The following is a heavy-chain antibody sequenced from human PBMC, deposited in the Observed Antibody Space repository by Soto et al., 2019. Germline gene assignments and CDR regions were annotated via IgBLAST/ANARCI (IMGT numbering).Heavy chain of an antibody. CDR2: ISSSGNTV. CDR3: VRYCSTTLCNGVATRTFDY. V-gene: IGHV3-48*03. D-gene: IGHD2-2*01. Sequence: EVQLVESGGALVQPGGSLRLSCAASRFTFSTYEMHWVRPAPGKGLEWVSYISSSGNTVYYAASVKGRFTISRDNTRNSLYLQMNSLRDEDTALYYCVRYCSTTLCNGVATRTFDYWGQGTLVTVSS. J-gene: IGHJ4*02. CDR1: RFTFSTYE.